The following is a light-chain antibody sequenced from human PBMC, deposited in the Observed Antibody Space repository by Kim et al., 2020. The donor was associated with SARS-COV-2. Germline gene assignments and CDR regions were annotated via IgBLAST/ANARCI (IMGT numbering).Light chain of an antibody. CDR2: DVS. CDR3: SLITSSATLL. Sequence: QSALTQPASVSGSPGQSITISCTGTSSDFVSWYQQYPGKAPKLMIYDVSKRSSGVSNRFSGSKSANTASLTISGLQAEDEADYYCSLITSSATLLFGGGTKLTVL. J-gene: IGLJ2*01. CDR1: SSDF. V-gene: IGLV2-14*03.